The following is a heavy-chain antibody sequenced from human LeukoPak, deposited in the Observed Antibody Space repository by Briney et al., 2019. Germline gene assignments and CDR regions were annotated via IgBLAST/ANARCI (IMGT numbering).Heavy chain of an antibody. D-gene: IGHD3-10*01. CDR3: TRKGVFGDYSAY. V-gene: IGHV3-74*01. CDR2: INSDGSST. CDR1: GFTFSNYW. Sequence: GGSLRLSCAASGFTFSNYWMHRVRQAPGKGLVWVSRINSDGSSTAYADSVKGRFTISRDNAKNTLYPQMNSLRAEDTAVYYCTRKGVFGDYSAYWGQGTLVTVSS. J-gene: IGHJ4*02.